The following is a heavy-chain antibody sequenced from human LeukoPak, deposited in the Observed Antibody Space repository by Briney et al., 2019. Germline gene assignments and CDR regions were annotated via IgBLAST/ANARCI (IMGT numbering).Heavy chain of an antibody. V-gene: IGHV3-21*01. CDR1: GFTFSSYA. CDR3: ARHRTASDY. CDR2: ITTSSSYI. D-gene: IGHD3-16*02. J-gene: IGHJ4*02. Sequence: GGSLRLSCAASGFTFSSYAMHWVRQAPGKGLEWVSSITTSSSYIYYADSVKVRFTISRDNAKNSLYLQMTSLRAEDTAVYYCARHRTASDYWGQGTLVTVSS.